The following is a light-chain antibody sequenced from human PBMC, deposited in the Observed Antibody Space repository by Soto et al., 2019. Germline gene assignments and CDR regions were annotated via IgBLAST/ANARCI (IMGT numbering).Light chain of an antibody. CDR2: GAS. V-gene: IGKV3-20*01. Sequence: SVLTQSPGTLSLSPGERATLSCRASQSVSNNYLAWYQQKPGQAPRLLIYGASNRATGIPDRFSGSGSGTDFTLTISRLEPEDFAVYYCQQYGSLGTFGQGTKVDIK. CDR1: QSVSNNY. CDR3: QQYGSLGT. J-gene: IGKJ1*01.